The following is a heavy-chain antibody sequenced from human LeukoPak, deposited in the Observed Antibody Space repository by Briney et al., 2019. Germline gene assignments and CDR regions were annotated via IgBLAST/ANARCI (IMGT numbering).Heavy chain of an antibody. V-gene: IGHV4-61*02. CDR1: GGSISSGSYY. D-gene: IGHD2-15*01. Sequence: SQTLSLTCTVSGGSISSGSYYWSWIRQPAGKGLEWIVRIYTNGSTNYNPSLKSRVTISVDTSKNQFSLKLSSVTAADTAVYYCARDKVEVVAATPNNWFDPWGQGTLVTVSS. CDR2: IYTNGST. J-gene: IGHJ5*02. CDR3: ARDKVEVVAATPNNWFDP.